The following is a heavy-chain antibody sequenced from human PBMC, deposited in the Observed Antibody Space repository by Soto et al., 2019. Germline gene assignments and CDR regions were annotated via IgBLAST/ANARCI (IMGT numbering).Heavy chain of an antibody. CDR1: AGSISSYY. D-gene: IGHD3-10*01. CDR2: IYNSGST. J-gene: IGHJ6*02. V-gene: IGHV4-59*01. Sequence: QVQLQESGPGLVKASETLCLTCTVSAGSISSYYWGWIRQSPGKGLEWIGYIYNSGSTNYNPSLKSRLTMSVDTSKNQFSLKLSSVTAADTAVYYCARIIRTLAWDGVDVWGQGTRVTV. CDR3: ARIIRTLAWDGVDV.